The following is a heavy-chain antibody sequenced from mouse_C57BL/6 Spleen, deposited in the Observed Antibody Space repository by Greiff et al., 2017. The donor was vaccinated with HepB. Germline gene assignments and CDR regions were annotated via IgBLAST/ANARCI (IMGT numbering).Heavy chain of an antibody. CDR1: GYAFSSSW. Sequence: QVQLQQSGPELVKPGASVKISCKASGYAFSSSWMNWVKQRPGKGLEWIGRIYPGDGDTNYNGKFKGKATLTADKSSSTAYMQLSSLTSEDSAVYFCARVLLRSYFDYWGQGTTLTVSS. J-gene: IGHJ2*01. CDR3: ARVLLRSYFDY. CDR2: IYPGDGDT. V-gene: IGHV1-82*01. D-gene: IGHD1-1*01.